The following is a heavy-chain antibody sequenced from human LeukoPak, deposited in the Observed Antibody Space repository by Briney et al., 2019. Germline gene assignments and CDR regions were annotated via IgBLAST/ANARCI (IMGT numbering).Heavy chain of an antibody. V-gene: IGHV5-51*01. CDR3: ARREWDGDYPNWFDP. J-gene: IGHJ5*02. CDR1: GYSFTSYW. D-gene: IGHD4-17*01. CDR2: IYPGDSDT. Sequence: GESLKISCKGSGYSFTSYWIGWVRQMPGKGLDWMGIIYPGDSDTRYSPSFQGQVTISADKSISTAYLQWSSLKASDTAMYYCARREWDGDYPNWFDPWGQGTLVTVSS.